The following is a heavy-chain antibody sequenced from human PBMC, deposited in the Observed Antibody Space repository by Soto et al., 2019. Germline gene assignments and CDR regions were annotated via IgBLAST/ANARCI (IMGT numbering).Heavy chain of an antibody. J-gene: IGHJ4*02. V-gene: IGHV3-30-3*01. Sequence: QVQLVESGGGVVQPGRSLRLSCAASGFTFSSYAMHWVRQAPGKGLEWVAVISYDGSNKYYADSVKGRFTISRDNSKNTLYLQMNSLRAEGTAVYYCARGYYDSVRGYYFDYWGQGTLVTVSS. D-gene: IGHD3-22*01. CDR3: ARGYYDSVRGYYFDY. CDR2: ISYDGSNK. CDR1: GFTFSSYA.